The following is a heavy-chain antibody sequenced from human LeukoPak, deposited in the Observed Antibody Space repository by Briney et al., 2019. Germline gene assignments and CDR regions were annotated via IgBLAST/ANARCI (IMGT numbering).Heavy chain of an antibody. Sequence: GASVRVSCKASGYTFTGYYMHWVRQAPGQGLEWMGWINPNSGGTNYAQKFQGRVTMTRDTSISTAYMELSRLRSDDTAVYYCVKMHYDFWSAFHIWGQGTMVTVSS. J-gene: IGHJ3*02. V-gene: IGHV1-2*02. CDR3: VKMHYDFWSAFHI. D-gene: IGHD3-3*01. CDR2: INPNSGGT. CDR1: GYTFTGYY.